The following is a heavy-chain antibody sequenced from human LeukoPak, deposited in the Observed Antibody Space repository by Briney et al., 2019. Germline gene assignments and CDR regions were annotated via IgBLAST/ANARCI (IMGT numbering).Heavy chain of an antibody. J-gene: IGHJ3*02. CDR2: ISSSSSTI. D-gene: IGHD3-22*01. Sequence: GGSLRLSCAASGFTFSSYSMNWVRQAPGKGLEWVSYISSSSSTIYYADSVKGRFTISRDNAKNSLYLQMNSLRAEDTAVYHCARADDSSGYYPDAFDIWGQGTMVTVSS. V-gene: IGHV3-48*01. CDR1: GFTFSSYS. CDR3: ARADDSSGYYPDAFDI.